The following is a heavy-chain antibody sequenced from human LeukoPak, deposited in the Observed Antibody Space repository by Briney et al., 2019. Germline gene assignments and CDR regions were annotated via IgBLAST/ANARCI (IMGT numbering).Heavy chain of an antibody. CDR1: GFTFNSYA. V-gene: IGHV3-23*01. CDR3: ARGADYDILTGYMDV. Sequence: LPGGSLRLSCAASGFTFNSYAMTWVRQAPGKGLEWVSLISDSGGRIYYADSVKGRFTISRANAKNSLYLEMNSLRAEDTAVYYCARGADYDILTGYMDVWGKGTTVTVSS. D-gene: IGHD3-9*01. CDR2: ISDSGGRI. J-gene: IGHJ6*03.